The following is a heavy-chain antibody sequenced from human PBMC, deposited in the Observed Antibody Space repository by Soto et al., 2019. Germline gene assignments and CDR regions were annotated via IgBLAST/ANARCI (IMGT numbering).Heavy chain of an antibody. D-gene: IGHD3-16*01. CDR1: GFTFSDYD. J-gene: IGHJ5*02. Sequence: QVQLVESGGGLVKPGGSLRLSCAASGFTFSDYDMSWIRQAAGKGLEWVSYISTSGNIRYYAESVEGRFTISRDNAKNSLYLQMNSWRADDTAVYFCARNGGTFDPWGQGTLVTVSS. V-gene: IGHV3-11*01. CDR2: ISTSGNIR. CDR3: ARNGGTFDP.